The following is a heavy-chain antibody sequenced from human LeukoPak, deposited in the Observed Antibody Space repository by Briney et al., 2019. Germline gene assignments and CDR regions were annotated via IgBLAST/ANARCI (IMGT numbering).Heavy chain of an antibody. CDR3: AKDQLLVPHAFDI. D-gene: IGHD6-19*01. J-gene: IGHJ3*02. CDR2: ISCSGRST. V-gene: IGHV3-23*01. Sequence: GGSLRLSCAASGFTFSSYAMSWVRQAPAKGLEWVSAISCSGRSTYYADSVKGPFTISRDNSKNTLYLKMNSLRAEDTAVYSCAKDQLLVPHAFDIWGQGTMVTVSS. CDR1: GFTFSSYA.